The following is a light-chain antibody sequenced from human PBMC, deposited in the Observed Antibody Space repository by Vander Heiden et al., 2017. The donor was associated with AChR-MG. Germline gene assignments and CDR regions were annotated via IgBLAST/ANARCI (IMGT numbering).Light chain of an antibody. V-gene: IGKV1-5*03. CDR1: QAISTY. CDR3: QQDVNSPVT. CDR2: KAS. J-gene: IGKJ4*01. Sequence: DIQLTQSPSTLSVSLGDKATITCRASQAISTYLAWYQQKPGKAPKLLIYKASNLQNGVPSRFSGSGYGTDFTLTITSLQPDDFAAYYCQQDVNSPVTFGGGTNVEVK.